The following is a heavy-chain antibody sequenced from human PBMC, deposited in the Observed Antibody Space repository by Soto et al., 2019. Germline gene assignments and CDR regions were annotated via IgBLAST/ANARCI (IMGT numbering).Heavy chain of an antibody. V-gene: IGHV1-58*01. J-gene: IGHJ6*02. CDR3: AAAWIQLWPTRPYGMDV. D-gene: IGHD5-18*01. CDR2: IVVGSGNT. CDR1: GFTFTSSA. Sequence: QMQLVQSGPEVKKPGTSVKVSCKASGFTFTSSAVQWVRQARGQRLEWIGWIVVGSGNTNYAQKFKERVTITRDMSTSTAYMELSSLRSEDTAVYYCAAAWIQLWPTRPYGMDVWGQGTTVTVSS.